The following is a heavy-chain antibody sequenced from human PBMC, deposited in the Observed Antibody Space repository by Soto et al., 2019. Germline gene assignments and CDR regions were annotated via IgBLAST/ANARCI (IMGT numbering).Heavy chain of an antibody. CDR3: GKDGIINYYYYGMDV. CDR1: GFTFSSYG. D-gene: IGHD3-16*01. CDR2: ISYDGSNK. Sequence: QVQLVESGGGVVQPGRSLRLSCAASGFTFSSYGMHWVRQAPGKGLEWVAVISYDGSNKYYADSVKGRFTISRDNSKNTLYLQMNSLRAEDTAVYYCGKDGIINYYYYGMDVWGQGPTVTVCS. V-gene: IGHV3-30*18. J-gene: IGHJ6*02.